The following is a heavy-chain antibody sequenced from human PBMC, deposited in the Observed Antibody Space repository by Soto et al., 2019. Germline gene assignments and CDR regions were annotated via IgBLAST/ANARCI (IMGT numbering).Heavy chain of an antibody. CDR2: INGYTGNT. CDR1: GYTFTSYG. CDR3: ARSWVTGKGGMDV. V-gene: IGHV1-18*01. Sequence: QVQLVLSGGEVKKPGASVKVSCKASGYTFTSYGFSWVRQAPGQGLEWMGWINGYTGNTHYAQKFQGRVTMTIDTSTSTAYMELWTLISDDTAVYYCARSWVTGKGGMDVWGQGTTVTVSS. J-gene: IGHJ6*02. D-gene: IGHD3-16*01.